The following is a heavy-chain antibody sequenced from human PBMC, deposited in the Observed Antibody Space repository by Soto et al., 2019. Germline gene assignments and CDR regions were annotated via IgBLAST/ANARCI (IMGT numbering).Heavy chain of an antibody. Sequence: EVQLVESGGGLVQPGGSLKLSCAASGFTFSGSAMHWVRQASGKGLEWVGRIRSKANSYATAYAASVKGRFTISRDDSKNTAYLQMNSLKTEDTAVYYCTRMDYYDSSGYYYGFDYWGQGTLDTVSS. J-gene: IGHJ4*02. D-gene: IGHD3-22*01. CDR1: GFTFSGSA. CDR3: TRMDYYDSSGYYYGFDY. CDR2: IRSKANSYAT. V-gene: IGHV3-73*02.